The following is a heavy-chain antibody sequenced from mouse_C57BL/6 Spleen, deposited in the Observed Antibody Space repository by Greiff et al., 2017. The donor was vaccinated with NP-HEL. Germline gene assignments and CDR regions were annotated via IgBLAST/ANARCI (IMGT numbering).Heavy chain of an antibody. V-gene: IGHV1-26*01. CDR3: AREATGTRNFDY. J-gene: IGHJ2*01. Sequence: EVQLQQSGPELVKPGASVKISCKASGYTFTDYYMNWVKQSHGKSLEWIGDINPNNGGTSYNQKFKGKATLTVDKSSSTAYMELRSLTSEDSAVYYCAREATGTRNFDYWGQGTTLTVSS. CDR1: GYTFTDYY. D-gene: IGHD4-1*02. CDR2: INPNNGGT.